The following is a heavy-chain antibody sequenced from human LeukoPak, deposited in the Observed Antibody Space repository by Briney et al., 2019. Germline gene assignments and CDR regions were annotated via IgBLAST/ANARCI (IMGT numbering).Heavy chain of an antibody. V-gene: IGHV3-11*01. D-gene: IGHD3-22*01. J-gene: IGHJ5*02. CDR3: ARDLDTSGYYSYFDP. CDR1: GFTFSDHF. CDR2: ISSSASTI. Sequence: GSLRLSCAASGFTFSDHFMSWIRQAPGKGLEWVSYISSSASTIYYADSVKGRFTISRDNAKNSLYLQMNSLRVEDTAMYYCARDLDTSGYYSYFDPWGQGTLVTVSS.